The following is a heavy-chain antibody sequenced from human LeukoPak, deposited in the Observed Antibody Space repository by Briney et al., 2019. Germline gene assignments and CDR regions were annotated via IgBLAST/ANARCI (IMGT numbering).Heavy chain of an antibody. D-gene: IGHD6-13*01. Sequence: GGSLRLSCAASGFTFSSYSTNWVRQAPGKGLEWVSSISSSSSYIYHADSVKGRFTISRDNAKNSLYLQMNSLRAEDTAVYYCASIAADFDYWGQGTLVTVSS. J-gene: IGHJ4*02. CDR2: ISSSSSYI. CDR3: ASIAADFDY. CDR1: GFTFSSYS. V-gene: IGHV3-21*01.